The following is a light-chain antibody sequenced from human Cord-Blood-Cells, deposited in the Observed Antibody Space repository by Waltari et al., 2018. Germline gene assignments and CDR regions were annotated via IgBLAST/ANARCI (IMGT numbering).Light chain of an antibody. CDR2: DVS. J-gene: IGLJ2*01. CDR1: SSDVGGYNY. CDR3: CSYAGSVV. Sequence: QSALTPPRSVSGSPGQSVTISCPATSSDVGGYNYVSWYQQHPGKAPKLMIYDVSKRPSGVPDRFSGSKSGNTASLTISGLQAEDEADYYCCSYAGSVVFGGGTKLTVL. V-gene: IGLV2-11*01.